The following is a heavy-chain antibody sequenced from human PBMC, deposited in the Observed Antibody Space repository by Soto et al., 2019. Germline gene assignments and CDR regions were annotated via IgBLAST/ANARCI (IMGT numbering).Heavy chain of an antibody. Sequence: DVQLLESGGGLVEPGGSLTLSCAASGFPSSTYALNWVRQAPGKGPEWVSTISESGHHTPYADSVKGRFTVSRDKSKNTLSLLMNSLRVDDTAIYYCTKSDGCGGGACYTGTYYYFDVWGRGTLVTVSS. CDR1: GFPSSTYA. D-gene: IGHD3-16*02. J-gene: IGHJ2*01. V-gene: IGHV3-23*01. CDR3: TKSDGCGGGACYTGTYYYFDV. CDR2: ISESGHHT.